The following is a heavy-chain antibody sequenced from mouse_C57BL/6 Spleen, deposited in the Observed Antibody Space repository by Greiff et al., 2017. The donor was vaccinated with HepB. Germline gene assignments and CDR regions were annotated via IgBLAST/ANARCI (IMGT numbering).Heavy chain of an antibody. D-gene: IGHD1-1*01. V-gene: IGHV1-53*01. Sequence: QVQLQQPGTELVKPGASVKLSCKASGYTFTSYWMHWVKQRPGQGLEWIGNINPSNGGTNYNEKVKSKATLSVDKSSSTTYMQLSSLTSEDSAVYYCARAAYGSSGFDYWGQGTTLTVSS. CDR3: ARAAYGSSGFDY. J-gene: IGHJ2*01. CDR1: GYTFTSYW. CDR2: INPSNGGT.